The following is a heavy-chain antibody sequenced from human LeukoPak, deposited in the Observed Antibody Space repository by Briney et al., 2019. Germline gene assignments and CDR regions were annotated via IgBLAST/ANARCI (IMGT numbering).Heavy chain of an antibody. Sequence: GGSLRLSCAASGFTVSNSYMSWVRQAPGKGLEWVSVIYTGSLSYYTDSVKGRFAISRDKSNNTLYLQMNSLRDEDTAVYYCAREGGLTEGGFDYWGQGTLVTVS. CDR1: GFTVSNSY. CDR2: IYTGSLS. J-gene: IGHJ4*02. CDR3: AREGGLTEGGFDY. V-gene: IGHV3-53*01. D-gene: IGHD1-14*01.